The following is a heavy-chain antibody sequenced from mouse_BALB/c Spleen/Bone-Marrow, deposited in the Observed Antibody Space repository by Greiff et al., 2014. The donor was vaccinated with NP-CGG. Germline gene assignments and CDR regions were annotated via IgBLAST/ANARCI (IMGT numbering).Heavy chain of an antibody. D-gene: IGHD1-1*01. CDR3: RSYGWFAY. CDR1: GYTFTDYE. Sequence: VQLQESGAELVRPGASVTLSCKASGYTFTDYEMHWVKQTPVHGLEWIGDIDPDTGGTAYNQKFKGKATLTADKSSSTAYMVLRSLTSEDSAVYYCRSYGWFAYWGQGTLVTASA. CDR2: IDPDTGGT. V-gene: IGHV1-15*01. J-gene: IGHJ3*01.